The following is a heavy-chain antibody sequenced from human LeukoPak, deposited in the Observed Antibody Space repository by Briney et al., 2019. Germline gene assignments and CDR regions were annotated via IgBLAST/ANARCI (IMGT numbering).Heavy chain of an antibody. CDR1: GGSISSGGYY. J-gene: IGHJ3*02. Sequence: SETLSLTCTVSGGSISSGGYYWSWIRQHSGKGLEWIGYIYYSGSTYYNPSLKSRVTISVDTSKNQFSLKLSSVTAADTAVYYCAREPEPYYYGSGSYYKSPGAFDIWGQGTMVTVSS. D-gene: IGHD3-10*01. CDR3: AREPEPYYYGSGSYYKSPGAFDI. V-gene: IGHV4-31*03. CDR2: IYYSGST.